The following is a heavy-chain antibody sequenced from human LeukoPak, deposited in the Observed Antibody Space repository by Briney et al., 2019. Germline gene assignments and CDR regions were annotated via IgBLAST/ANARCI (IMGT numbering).Heavy chain of an antibody. CDR3: AKGGGLDYDFWSGYCDY. CDR1: GFTFSSYA. J-gene: IGHJ4*02. D-gene: IGHD3-3*01. Sequence: GGSLRLSCAASGFTFSSYAMSWVRQAPGKGLEWVSAISGSGGGTYYADSVKGRFTISRDNSKNTLYLQMNSLRAEDTAVYYCAKGGGLDYDFWSGYCDYWGQGTLVTVSS. V-gene: IGHV3-23*01. CDR2: ISGSGGGT.